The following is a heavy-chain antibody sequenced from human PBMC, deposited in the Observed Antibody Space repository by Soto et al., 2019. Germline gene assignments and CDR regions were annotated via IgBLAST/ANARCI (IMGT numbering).Heavy chain of an antibody. V-gene: IGHV4-34*01. CDR1: GGPLSDYN. Sequence: SETLSLTCGVSGGPLSDYNWSWIRQAPGAGLGWIGEIGPSGATNYNPSLRSRVTISQDMSKSQFSLRLTSVTAADTAVYHFLRYCGGSHYVFDFWGQRALVTVSS. CDR3: LRYCGGSHYVFDF. J-gene: IGHJ4*01. D-gene: IGHD1-26*01. CDR2: IGPSGAT.